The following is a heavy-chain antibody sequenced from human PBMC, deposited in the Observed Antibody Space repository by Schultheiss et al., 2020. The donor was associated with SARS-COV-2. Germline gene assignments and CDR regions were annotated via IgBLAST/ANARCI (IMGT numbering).Heavy chain of an antibody. J-gene: IGHJ3*02. CDR1: GFTFSRHG. V-gene: IGHV3-30*18. CDR3: AKDDGRWLGRNDAFDI. D-gene: IGHD6-19*01. Sequence: GESLKISCAASGFTFSRHGMHWVRQVPGKGLEWVAVISYDGSNKYYADSVKGRFTISRDNSKNTLYLQMNSLRAEDTAVYYCAKDDGRWLGRNDAFDIWGQGTMVTVSS. CDR2: ISYDGSNK.